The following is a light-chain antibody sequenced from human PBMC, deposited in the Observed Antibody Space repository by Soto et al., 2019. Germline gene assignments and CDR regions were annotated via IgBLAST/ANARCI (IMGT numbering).Light chain of an antibody. J-gene: IGKJ1*01. CDR3: QQSYSTPRT. Sequence: DIQMTQSPYSLSASVGDRVTITCRASQSISSYLNWYQQKPGKAPKLLIFAASSLQSGVPSRFSGSGSGTDFTLTMSSLQPQDFASYYCQQSYSTPRTFGQGTKVEIK. V-gene: IGKV1-39*01. CDR2: AAS. CDR1: QSISSY.